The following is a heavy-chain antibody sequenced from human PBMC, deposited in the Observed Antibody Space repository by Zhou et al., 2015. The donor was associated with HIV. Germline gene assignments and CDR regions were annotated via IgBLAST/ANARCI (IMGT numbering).Heavy chain of an antibody. Sequence: QVQLVESGGGVVQPGRSLRLSCAASGFTFSTYSMHWVRQAPGKGLEWVTVLSYDGSNNYYADSVQGRFTISRDNSRNTLYLQMNSLRAEDTAVYYCARGGELDYDFWSVYLDYWGQGTLVTVSS. CDR1: GFTFSTYS. J-gene: IGHJ4*02. CDR3: ARGGELDYDFWSVYLDY. V-gene: IGHV3-30-3*01. CDR2: LSYDGSNN. D-gene: IGHD3-3*01.